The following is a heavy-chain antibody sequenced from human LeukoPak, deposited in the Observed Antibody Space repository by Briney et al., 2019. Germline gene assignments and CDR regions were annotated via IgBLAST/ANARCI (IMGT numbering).Heavy chain of an antibody. CDR2: ISYDGSNK. V-gene: IGHV3-30-3*01. Sequence: GGSLRLSCAASGFTFSSYAMHWVRQAPGKGLEWVAVISYDGSNKYYADSVKGRFTISRDNSKNTLYLQMNSLRAEDTAVYYCAKVPPLVVVTNYYFDYWGQGTLVTVSS. J-gene: IGHJ4*02. D-gene: IGHD2-21*02. CDR1: GFTFSSYA. CDR3: AKVPPLVVVTNYYFDY.